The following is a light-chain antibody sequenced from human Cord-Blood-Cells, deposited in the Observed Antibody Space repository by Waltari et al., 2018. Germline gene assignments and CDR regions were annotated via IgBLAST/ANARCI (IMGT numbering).Light chain of an antibody. V-gene: IGLV2-14*01. CDR1: TAYIGGYNY. J-gene: IGLJ1*01. Sequence: QLALTQPAPVSGSPGQSVTIPCTGTTAYIGGYNYVSWYQQHPGKAPKLMIYEVSNRPSGVSNRFSGSKSGNTASLTISGLQAEDEADYYCSSYTSSSALVFGTGTKVTVL. CDR3: SSYTSSSALV. CDR2: EVS.